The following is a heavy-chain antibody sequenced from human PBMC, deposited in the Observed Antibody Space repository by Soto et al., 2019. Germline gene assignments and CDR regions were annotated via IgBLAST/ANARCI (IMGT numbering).Heavy chain of an antibody. V-gene: IGHV3-30*03. CDR2: ISYDGSNK. Sequence: PGGSLRLSCAPSAFILSSYGMHWVRQAPGKGLEWLSVISYDGSNKYYTDSVKGRFTITSDNSKTTLYSQINNLRTEDTAVYYCARDRTFWSGTHDAFDVWGQGTMVTVSS. D-gene: IGHD3-3*01. CDR1: AFILSSYG. J-gene: IGHJ3*01. CDR3: ARDRTFWSGTHDAFDV.